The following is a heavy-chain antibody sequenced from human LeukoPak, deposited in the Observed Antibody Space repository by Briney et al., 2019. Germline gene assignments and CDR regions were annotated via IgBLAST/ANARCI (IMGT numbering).Heavy chain of an antibody. J-gene: IGHJ3*02. V-gene: IGHV3-33*01. CDR1: GFTFSSYG. D-gene: IGHD2-21*01. CDR3: VRGVVVLHWRDAFDI. CDR2: IWYDGSDK. Sequence: GRSLRLSCAASGFTFSSYGMHWVRQAPGKGLEWVAVIWYDGSDKYYADSVKGRFTISRDNSKNTLYLQMNSLRAEDTAVYYCVRGVVVLHWRDAFDIWGQGTMVTVSS.